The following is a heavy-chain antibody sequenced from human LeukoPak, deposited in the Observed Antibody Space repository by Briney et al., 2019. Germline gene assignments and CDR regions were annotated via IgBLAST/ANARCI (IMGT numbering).Heavy chain of an antibody. J-gene: IGHJ3*02. CDR1: GGSISSYY. D-gene: IGHD6-13*01. CDR3: ARRGAAAGTSVLPFDI. Sequence: PSETLSLTCTVSGGSISSYYWSWIRQPPGKGLEWIGYIYTSESTNYNPSLKSRVTISLDTSKSQFSLKLTSVTAADTAVYYCARRGAAAGTSVLPFDIWGQGTMVTVSS. V-gene: IGHV4-4*09. CDR2: IYTSEST.